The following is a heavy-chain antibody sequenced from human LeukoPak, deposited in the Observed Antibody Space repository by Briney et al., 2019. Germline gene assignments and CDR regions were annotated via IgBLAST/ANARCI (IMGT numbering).Heavy chain of an antibody. CDR2: ISGSGGST. CDR3: AKDIAVADNYYYYGMDV. V-gene: IGHV3-23*01. J-gene: IGHJ6*04. D-gene: IGHD6-19*01. Sequence: PGGSLRLSCAASGFTFSSYAMSWVRQAPGKGLEWVSAISGSGGSTYYADSVKGRFTISRDNSKNTLYQQMNSLRAEDTAVYYCAKDIAVADNYYYYGMDVWGKGTTVTVSS. CDR1: GFTFSSYA.